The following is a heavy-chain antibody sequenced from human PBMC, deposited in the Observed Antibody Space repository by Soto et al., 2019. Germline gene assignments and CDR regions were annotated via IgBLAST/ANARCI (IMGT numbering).Heavy chain of an antibody. V-gene: IGHV3-53*01. CDR3: ASDYDFWSSYQGMDV. D-gene: IGHD3-3*01. CDR2: IYSGGST. Sequence: GGSLRLSCAASGFTVSSNYMSWVRQAPGKGLEWVSVIYSGGSTYYADSVKGRFTISRDNSKNTLYLQMNSLRAEDAAVYYCASDYDFWSSYQGMDVWGQGTTVTVSS. J-gene: IGHJ6*02. CDR1: GFTVSSNY.